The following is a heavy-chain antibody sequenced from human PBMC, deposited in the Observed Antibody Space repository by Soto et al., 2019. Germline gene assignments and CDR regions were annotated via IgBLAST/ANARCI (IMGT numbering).Heavy chain of an antibody. Sequence: VGSLRLSCAASEFTFSTYAMSWVRQAPGKGLEWVSAISGSGGSTYYADSVKGRFTISRDTSKNTLYLQMNSLRAEDTALYYCAKSYSSNWYDYFDYWGQGTLVTVPQ. CDR1: EFTFSTYA. J-gene: IGHJ4*02. CDR3: AKSYSSNWYDYFDY. D-gene: IGHD6-13*01. V-gene: IGHV3-23*01. CDR2: ISGSGGST.